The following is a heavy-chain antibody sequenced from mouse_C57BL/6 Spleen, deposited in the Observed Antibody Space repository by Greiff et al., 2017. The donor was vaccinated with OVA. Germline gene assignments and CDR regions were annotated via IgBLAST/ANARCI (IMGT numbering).Heavy chain of an antibody. CDR3: ARGSIYYDYDGRFAY. CDR1: GYTFTSYW. D-gene: IGHD2-4*01. CDR2: IYPGSGRT. V-gene: IGHV1-55*01. J-gene: IGHJ3*01. Sequence: VQLQQPGAELVKPGASVKMSCKASGYTFTSYWITWVKQRPGQGLEWIGDIYPGSGRTNYNEKFKSKATLTVDTSSSTAYMQLSSLTSEDSAVYYCARGSIYYDYDGRFAYWGQGTLVTVSA.